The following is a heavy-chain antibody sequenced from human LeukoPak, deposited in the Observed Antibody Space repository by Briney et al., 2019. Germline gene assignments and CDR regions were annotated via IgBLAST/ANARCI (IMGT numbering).Heavy chain of an antibody. D-gene: IGHD2-21*01. J-gene: IGHJ5*02. CDR1: GYTFTSYD. Sequence: ASVKVSCKASGYTFTSYDINWVRQATGQGPEWMGWMNPNSGNTGYAQKLQGRVTMTTDTSTSTAYMELRSLRSDDTAVYYCARSIVVVLGGFDPWGQGTLVTVSS. CDR2: MNPNSGNT. V-gene: IGHV1-8*02. CDR3: ARSIVVVLGGFDP.